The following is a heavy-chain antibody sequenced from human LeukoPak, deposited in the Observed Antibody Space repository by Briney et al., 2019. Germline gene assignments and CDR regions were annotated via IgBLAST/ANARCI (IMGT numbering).Heavy chain of an antibody. D-gene: IGHD2-2*01. CDR2: FSSNGGST. CDR3: VQGDIVVVPAAFFDY. J-gene: IGHJ4*02. CDR1: GFTFSSYA. Sequence: GGSLRLSCSASGFTFSSYAMHWVRQAPGKGLEYVSAFSSNGGSTYYADSVKGRFTISRDNSKNTLYLQISRLRAEDTAVYYFVQGDIVVVPAAFFDYWGQGTLVTVSS. V-gene: IGHV3-64D*06.